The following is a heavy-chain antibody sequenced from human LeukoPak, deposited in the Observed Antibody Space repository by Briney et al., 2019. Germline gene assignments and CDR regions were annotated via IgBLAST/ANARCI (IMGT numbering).Heavy chain of an antibody. V-gene: IGHV3-11*04. CDR1: GFTFSDYY. J-gene: IGHJ4*02. CDR3: ARGNTMIRGVIYDY. D-gene: IGHD3-10*01. Sequence: GGSLRLSCAASGFTFSDYYMSWLRQAPGKGLEGVSYISSSGSTIYYADSVKGRFTISRDNAKNSLYLQMNSLRAEDTAVYYCARGNTMIRGVIYDYWGQGTLVTVSS. CDR2: ISSSGSTI.